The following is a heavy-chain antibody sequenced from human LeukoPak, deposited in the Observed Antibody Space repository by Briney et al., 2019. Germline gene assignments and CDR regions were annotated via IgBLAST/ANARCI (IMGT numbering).Heavy chain of an antibody. V-gene: IGHV3-48*04. CDR1: GFTFSSYS. CDR3: ARIVATRVDY. Sequence: GGSLRLSCAASGFTFSSYSMNWVRQAPGKGLEWVSYISSSSTIYYAGSVRGRFTISRDNAKNSLYLQMNSLRAEDTAVYYCARIVATRVDYWGQGTLVTVSS. J-gene: IGHJ4*02. CDR2: ISSSSTI. D-gene: IGHD5-12*01.